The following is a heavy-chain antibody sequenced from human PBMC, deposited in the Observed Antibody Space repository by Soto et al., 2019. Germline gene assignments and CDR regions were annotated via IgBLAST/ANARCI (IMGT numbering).Heavy chain of an antibody. D-gene: IGHD3-3*01. CDR1: GYTFTRYG. J-gene: IGHJ4*02. CDR3: ARDERVEGRLEY. CDR2: MSADNGNT. Sequence: ASVKVSCKASGYTFTRYGISWVRQAPGQGLEWMGWMSADNGNTYYAQKFQGRVTMTTDTSTSTAYMELRSLRSDDTAVYYCARDERVEGRLEYWGQGTLVTVS. V-gene: IGHV1-18*01.